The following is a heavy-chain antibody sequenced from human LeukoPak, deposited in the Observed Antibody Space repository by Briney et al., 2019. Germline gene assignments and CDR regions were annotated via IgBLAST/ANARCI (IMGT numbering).Heavy chain of an antibody. CDR3: ARGGFFGSVSLFDS. V-gene: IGHV4-31*03. CDR1: GGSVSSGGSY. Sequence: SQTLSLTCSVSGGSVSSGGSYXTWIRQRPGKGLXXIGYIYYSGFTFYSPSLKTRFFISLDTSENQVSLKVNSVTAADTAVYYCARGGFFGSVSLFDSWGQGTLVTVSS. CDR2: IYYSGFT. J-gene: IGHJ4*02. D-gene: IGHD3-10*01.